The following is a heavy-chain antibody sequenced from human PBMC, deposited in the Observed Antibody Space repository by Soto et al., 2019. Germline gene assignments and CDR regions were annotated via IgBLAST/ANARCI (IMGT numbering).Heavy chain of an antibody. V-gene: IGHV1-69*01. CDR1: GGTFSSYA. Sequence: QVPLVQSGAEVKKPGSSVKVSCKASGGTFSSYAISWVRQAPGQGLEWMGGIIPIFGTANYAQKFQGRVTITADESTSTAYMELSSLRSEDTAVYYCASSRGYSSSWYLPYYYGMDVWGQGTTVTVSS. J-gene: IGHJ6*02. CDR2: IIPIFGTA. CDR3: ASSRGYSSSWYLPYYYGMDV. D-gene: IGHD6-13*01.